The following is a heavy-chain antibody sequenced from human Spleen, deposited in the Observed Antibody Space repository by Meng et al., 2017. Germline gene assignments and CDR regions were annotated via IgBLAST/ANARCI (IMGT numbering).Heavy chain of an antibody. J-gene: IGHJ4*02. CDR2: SNPSSEDT. D-gene: IGHD6-13*01. Sequence: VQMVQSGAELKKPGGSVMVPGKPSGYSFNAYDLPWVRQGPGQGLELMGRSNPSSEDTNYAQKFHDRVTMTRDTFISTAYMELSRLRSDDTTVYYCVRDEYISAAGYLFGDYWGQGTLVTVSS. V-gene: IGHV1-2*06. CDR1: GYSFNAYD. CDR3: VRDEYISAAGYLFGDY.